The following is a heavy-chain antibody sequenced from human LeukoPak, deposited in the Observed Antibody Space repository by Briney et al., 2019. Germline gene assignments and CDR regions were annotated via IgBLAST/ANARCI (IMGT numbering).Heavy chain of an antibody. Sequence: PSETLSLTCTVSGGSISSSNSYWGWVRQPPGRGLEWIGSMSNSGSTYYNPSLNSRVTISVDKSKNQFSLKVRSVTAADTAVYYCTKGLTIAADANWGQGTLVTVSS. CDR3: TKGLTIAADAN. J-gene: IGHJ4*02. V-gene: IGHV4-39*07. CDR2: MSNSGST. D-gene: IGHD6-13*01. CDR1: GGSISSSNSY.